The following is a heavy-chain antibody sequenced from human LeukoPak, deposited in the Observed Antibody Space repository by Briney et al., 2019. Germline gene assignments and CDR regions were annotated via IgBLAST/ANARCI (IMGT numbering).Heavy chain of an antibody. CDR3: ARHLKAASGSDHAFDI. CDR2: IYPGDSDT. V-gene: IGHV5-51*01. CDR1: GYSFTSYW. D-gene: IGHD6-13*01. J-gene: IGHJ3*02. Sequence: GESLKISCKGSGYSFTSYWIGWVRQMPGKGLEWMGIIYPGDSDTRYSPSFQGQVSISADKSITTAYLHWSSLKASDTAMYYCARHLKAASGSDHAFDIWGQGTTVTVSS.